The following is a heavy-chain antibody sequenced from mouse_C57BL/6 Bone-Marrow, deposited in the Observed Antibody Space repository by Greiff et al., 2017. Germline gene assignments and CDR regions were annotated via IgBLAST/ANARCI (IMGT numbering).Heavy chain of an antibody. Sequence: LQESGPELVKPGASVKISCKASGYTFTDYYINWVKQRPGQGLEWIGWIFPGSGSTYYNEKFKGKATLTVDKSSSTAYMLLISLTSEDSAVFFFARSINYDFAWFAYWGQGTLVTVSA. D-gene: IGHD2-4*01. V-gene: IGHV1-75*01. CDR3: ARSINYDFAWFAY. J-gene: IGHJ3*01. CDR2: IFPGSGST. CDR1: GYTFTDYY.